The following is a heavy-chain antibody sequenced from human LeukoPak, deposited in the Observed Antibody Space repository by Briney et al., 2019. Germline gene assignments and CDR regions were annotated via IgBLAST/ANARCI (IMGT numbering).Heavy chain of an antibody. J-gene: IGHJ6*03. V-gene: IGHV1-69*05. CDR2: IIPIFGTA. D-gene: IGHD5-24*01. Sequence: SVKVSCKASGGTFSSYAISWVRQAPGQGLEWMGGIIPIFGTANYAQKFQGRVTIATDESTSTAYMELSSLRSEDTAVYYCAVVEMATIVPYYYYYMDVWCKGTTVTVSS. CDR3: AVVEMATIVPYYYYYMDV. CDR1: GGTFSSYA.